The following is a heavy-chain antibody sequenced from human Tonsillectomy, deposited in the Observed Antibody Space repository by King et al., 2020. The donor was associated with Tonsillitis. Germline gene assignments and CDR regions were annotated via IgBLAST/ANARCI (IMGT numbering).Heavy chain of an antibody. D-gene: IGHD6-13*01. V-gene: IGHV3-11*06. Sequence: VQLVESGGGLVRPGGSLRLSCAASGFTFSDYYINWIRQAPGKGLEWVSYISVSSTYTNYADTVKGRFTISRDNAKDSLYLQMDSLTAEDTAVYYCARNMSGTWDAFDIWGRGTMVTVSS. CDR1: GFTFSDYY. CDR2: ISVSSTYT. CDR3: ARNMSGTWDAFDI. J-gene: IGHJ3*02.